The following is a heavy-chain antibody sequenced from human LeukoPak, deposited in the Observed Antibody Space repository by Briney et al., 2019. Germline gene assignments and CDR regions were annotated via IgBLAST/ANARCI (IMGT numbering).Heavy chain of an antibody. CDR3: AFTPLYSGYGFAAFDI. D-gene: IGHD5-12*01. V-gene: IGHV4-38-2*02. CDR1: GYSISSGYY. J-gene: IGHJ3*02. CDR2: SYHSGST. Sequence: SETLSLTCTVSGYSISSGYYWGWIRQPPGKGLEWIGSSYHSGSTYYNPSLKSRVTISVDTSKNQFSLKLSSVTAADTAVYYCAFTPLYSGYGFAAFDIWGQGTMVTVSS.